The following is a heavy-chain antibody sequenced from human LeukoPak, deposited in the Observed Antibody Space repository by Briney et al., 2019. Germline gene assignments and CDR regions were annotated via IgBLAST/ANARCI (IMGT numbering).Heavy chain of an antibody. CDR3: ARDGAYSGSLNWFDP. CDR1: GFTFSSYW. CDR2: IKQDGSEK. D-gene: IGHD1-26*01. J-gene: IGHJ5*02. Sequence: GGSLGLSCAASGFTFSSYWMSWVRQAPGKGLEWVANIKQDGSEKYYVDSVKGRFTISRDNAKNSLYLQMNSLRAEDTAVYYCARDGAYSGSLNWFDPWGQGTLVTVSS. V-gene: IGHV3-7*01.